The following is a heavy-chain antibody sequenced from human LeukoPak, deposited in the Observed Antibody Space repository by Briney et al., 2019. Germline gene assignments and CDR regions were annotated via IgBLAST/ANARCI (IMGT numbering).Heavy chain of an antibody. V-gene: IGHV3-48*04. CDR2: ISSSSSTI. CDR1: GFTFSSYS. D-gene: IGHD2-2*01. J-gene: IGHJ4*02. CDR3: ARAGYCSSTSCYGDY. Sequence: GSLRLSCAASGFTFSSYSMNWVRQAPGKGLEWVSYISSSSSTIYYADSVKGRFTISRDNAKNSLYLQMNSLRAEDTAVYYCARAGYCSSTSCYGDYWGQGTLVTVSS.